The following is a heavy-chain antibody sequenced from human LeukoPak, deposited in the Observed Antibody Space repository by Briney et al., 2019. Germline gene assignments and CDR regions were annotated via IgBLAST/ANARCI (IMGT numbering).Heavy chain of an antibody. CDR1: GFTFSSYA. J-gene: IGHJ4*02. V-gene: IGHV3-23*01. Sequence: GGSLRLSCAASGFTFSSYAMSWVRQAPGKGLEWVSAISGSGGSTYYADSVKGRFTISRDNSKNSLYLQMNSLRDEDTAVYYCASSITIFGVVRGYFDYWGQGTLVTVSS. D-gene: IGHD3-3*01. CDR3: ASSITIFGVVRGYFDY. CDR2: ISGSGGST.